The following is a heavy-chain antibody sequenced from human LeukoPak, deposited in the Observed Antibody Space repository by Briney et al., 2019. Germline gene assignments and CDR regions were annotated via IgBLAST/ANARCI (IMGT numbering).Heavy chain of an antibody. CDR2: IRYDGSNK. Sequence: GGSLRLSCAASGFTFSSYGMHWVRQAPGKGLEWVAFIRYDGSNKYYADSVKGRFTISRDNSKNTLYLQMNSLRAEDTAVYYCALGYSSGWVGYMDVWGKGTTVTVSS. CDR3: ALGYSSGWVGYMDV. V-gene: IGHV3-30*02. CDR1: GFTFSSYG. J-gene: IGHJ6*03. D-gene: IGHD6-19*01.